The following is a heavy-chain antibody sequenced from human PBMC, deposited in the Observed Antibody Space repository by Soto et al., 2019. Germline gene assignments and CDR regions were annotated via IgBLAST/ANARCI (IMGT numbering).Heavy chain of an antibody. CDR3: ARDSCRDFYFDV. D-gene: IGHD3-3*01. J-gene: IGHJ2*01. CDR2: ISSSGGST. V-gene: IGHV3-48*02. CDR1: GFTFSSHS. Sequence: EVQLVESGGNLVQPGGSLRLSCAASGFTFSSHSMNWVRQAPGKGLEWVSYISSSGGSTYYADSVKGRFTISRDNAENSLSLQMNSLRDEDTAVYYCARDSCRDFYFDVWGSGTLVNVSS.